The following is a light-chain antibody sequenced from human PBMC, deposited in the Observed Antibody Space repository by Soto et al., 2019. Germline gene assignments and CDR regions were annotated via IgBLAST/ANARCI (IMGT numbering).Light chain of an antibody. CDR2: EVS. V-gene: IGLV2-14*02. Sequence: QSALTQPASVSGSPGQSITISCSGTSSDVGSYDLVSWYQQHPGKAPKLMIYEVSNRPSGVSNRFSGSKSGNTASLTISGLQADDEADYYCSSYTTSTTLEAVFGGGTQLTVL. J-gene: IGLJ2*01. CDR1: SSDVGSYDL. CDR3: SSYTTSTTLEAV.